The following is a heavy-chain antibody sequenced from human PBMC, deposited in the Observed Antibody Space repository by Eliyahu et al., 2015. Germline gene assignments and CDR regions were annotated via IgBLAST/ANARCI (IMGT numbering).Heavy chain of an antibody. D-gene: IGHD3-10*01. Sequence: EVQLLESGGGLVQPGGSLRLSCAAXGFXFSSYAMXXVRQAPGKGLEWVSAISGSGGSTYYADSVKGRFTISRDNSKNTLYLQMNSLRAEDTAVYYCAKPRGSQFVPFDYWGQGTLVTVSS. V-gene: IGHV3-23*01. CDR1: GFXFSSYA. J-gene: IGHJ4*02. CDR3: AKPRGSQFVPFDY. CDR2: ISGSGGST.